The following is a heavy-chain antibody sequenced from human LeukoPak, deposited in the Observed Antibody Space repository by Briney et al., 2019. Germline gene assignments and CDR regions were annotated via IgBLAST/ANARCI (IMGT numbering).Heavy chain of an antibody. V-gene: IGHV3-7*05. CDR1: GFTFSDYW. Sequence: GGSLRLSCAASGFTFSDYWMTWVRQAQGKGLEWVAHIKRDGTEKYYVDSVKGRFTISRDNAKNSLYLQMNSLRAEDTAVYYCAQANPAARGVNFDFWGQGTLVTVSS. CDR2: IKRDGTEK. D-gene: IGHD3-10*01. J-gene: IGHJ4*02. CDR3: AQANPAARGVNFDF.